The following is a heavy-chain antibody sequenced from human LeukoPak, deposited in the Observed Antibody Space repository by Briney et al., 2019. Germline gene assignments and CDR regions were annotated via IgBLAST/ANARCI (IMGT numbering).Heavy chain of an antibody. CDR2: ISYDGSNK. D-gene: IGHD6-13*01. V-gene: IGHV3-30-3*02. CDR3: AKWLIYSNRVMNDAFDI. Sequence: SCNASGGTFSSYAMHWVRQAPGKGLEWVAVISYDGSNKYYADSVKGRLTISRDNSKNTLYLQMNSLRAEDTAVYHCAKWLIYSNRVMNDAFDIWGQGTMVTVSS. CDR1: GGTFSSYA. J-gene: IGHJ3*02.